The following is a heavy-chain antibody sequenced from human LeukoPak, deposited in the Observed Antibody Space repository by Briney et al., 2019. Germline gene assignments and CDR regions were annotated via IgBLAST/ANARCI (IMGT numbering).Heavy chain of an antibody. D-gene: IGHD3-22*01. CDR1: GFTFSSYN. Sequence: GGSLRLSCAASGFTFSSYNMNWVRQAPGKGLEWVSYISDSSTTIYYADSVKGRFTISRDNSKNTLYLQMNSLRAEDTAVYYCAKVSVVGDIWGQGTMVTVSS. V-gene: IGHV3-48*01. CDR2: ISDSSTTI. J-gene: IGHJ3*02. CDR3: AKVSVVGDI.